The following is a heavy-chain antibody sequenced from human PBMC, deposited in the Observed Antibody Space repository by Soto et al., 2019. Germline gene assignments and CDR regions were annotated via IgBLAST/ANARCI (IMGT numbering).Heavy chain of an antibody. D-gene: IGHD4-17*01. V-gene: IGHV4-4*02. CDR2: IYHTGST. J-gene: IGHJ6*01. CDR1: GVSITRSYW. Sequence: LQESGPRLVEPSGTLSLTCAVSGVSITRSYWWTWVRQPPGKGLEWIGEIYHTGSTNYNPSLKSRVSISVDDSKNSFSLNLASVTAADTAVYFCARGDVVTTGGRGNCLDVWGQGTTVSVSS. CDR3: ARGDVVTTGGRGNCLDV.